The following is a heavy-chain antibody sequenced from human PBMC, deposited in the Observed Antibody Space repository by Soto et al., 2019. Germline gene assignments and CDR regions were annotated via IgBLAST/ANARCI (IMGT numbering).Heavy chain of an antibody. CDR3: ARGGATSFGVVHYYYYGMDV. J-gene: IGHJ6*02. CDR2: INPNSGGT. Sequence: ASVKVSCKASGYTFTCYYMHWVRQAPGQGLEWMGWINPNSGGTNYAQKFQGGVTMTRDTSISTAYMELSRLRSDDTAVYYCARGGATSFGVVHYYYYGMDVWGQGTTVTVSS. V-gene: IGHV1-2*02. D-gene: IGHD3-3*01. CDR1: GYTFTCYY.